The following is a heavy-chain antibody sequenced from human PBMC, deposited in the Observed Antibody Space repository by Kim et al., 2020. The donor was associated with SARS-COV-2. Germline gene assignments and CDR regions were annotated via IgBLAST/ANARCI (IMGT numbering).Heavy chain of an antibody. CDR2: LYSGSTT. CDR3: ARGGYYVGSLYRYYFGY. D-gene: IGHD3-22*01. CDR1: GFSVSNNY. J-gene: IGHJ4*02. Sequence: GGSLRLSCAASGFSVSNNYMTWVRQAPGKGLEWVSILYSGSTTSYAASAKVRCTISSDNSKNTLFIQMNSRGAEETAIYYCARGGYYVGSLYRYYFGYCGPGRLVTPSS. V-gene: IGHV3-66*01.